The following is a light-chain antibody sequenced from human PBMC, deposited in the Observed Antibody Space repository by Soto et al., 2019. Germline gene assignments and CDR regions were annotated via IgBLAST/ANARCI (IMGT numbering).Light chain of an antibody. CDR1: SSDVGGYNL. V-gene: IGLV2-14*01. CDR3: SSYKSSSTLPYV. CDR2: DVN. Sequence: QSALTQPASVSGSPGQSITISCTGTSSDVGGYNLVSWYQQYPDKAPKLMIFDVNTRPSGVSNRFSGSKSGNTASLTISGLQAEDEAEYYCSSYKSSSTLPYVFVTGTKLTVL. J-gene: IGLJ1*01.